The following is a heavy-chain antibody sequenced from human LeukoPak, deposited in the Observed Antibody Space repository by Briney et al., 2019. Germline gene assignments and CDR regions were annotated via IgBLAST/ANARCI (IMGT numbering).Heavy chain of an antibody. CDR1: GLTFSDYS. Sequence: SGGSLRLSCAASGLTFSDYSMNWVRQAPGKGLEWVSYISSSSTTYYADSVRGRFTISRDNAKNSLYLQMSSLRAEDSAVYYCASFTVVGSYYYYMGVWGNGTTVTVSS. J-gene: IGHJ6*03. V-gene: IGHV3-69-1*01. CDR2: ISSSSTT. D-gene: IGHD3-10*01. CDR3: ASFTVVGSYYYYMGV.